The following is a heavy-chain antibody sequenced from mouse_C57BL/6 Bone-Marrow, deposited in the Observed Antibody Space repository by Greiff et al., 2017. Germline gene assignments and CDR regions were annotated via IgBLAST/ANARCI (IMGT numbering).Heavy chain of an antibody. J-gene: IGHJ2*01. Sequence: QVQLQQSGAELVKPGASVKISCKASGYAFSSYWMNWVKQRPGKGLEWIGQIYPGDGDTNYNGKFKGKATLTADKSSSTAYMQLSSLTSEDSAVYFCARSRITTVVATTYPFDYWGQGTTLTVSS. CDR3: ARSRITTVVATTYPFDY. CDR2: IYPGDGDT. V-gene: IGHV1-80*01. CDR1: GYAFSSYW. D-gene: IGHD1-1*01.